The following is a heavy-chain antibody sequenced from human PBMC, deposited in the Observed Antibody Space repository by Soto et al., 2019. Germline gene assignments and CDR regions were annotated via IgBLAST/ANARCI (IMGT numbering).Heavy chain of an antibody. V-gene: IGHV3-48*01. CDR1: VFTFSNDS. CDR3: ARDLGYYDSSGYFDY. CDR2: ISSSSRTI. J-gene: IGHJ4*02. D-gene: IGHD3-22*01. Sequence: RRALLLSSTASVFTFSNDSMNCFRQAAVKGVEWVSYISSSSRTIYYADSVKGRFTISRDNAKNSVHLQMNSLRAEDTAVYYCARDLGYYDSSGYFDYWGQGTLVTVTS.